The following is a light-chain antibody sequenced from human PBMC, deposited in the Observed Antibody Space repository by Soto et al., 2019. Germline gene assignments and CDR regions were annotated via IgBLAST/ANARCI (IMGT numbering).Light chain of an antibody. V-gene: IGLV1-51*01. Sequence: QSVLTQPPSVSAAPGQKVTISCSGSSSNSGNNYVSWYQQLPGTAPKLLIYENTERPSEIPDRFSGSKSGTSATLGITGLQTGDEADYYCGTWDSSLSAVLFGGGTKLTVL. CDR2: ENT. CDR3: GTWDSSLSAVL. J-gene: IGLJ2*01. CDR1: SSNSGNNY.